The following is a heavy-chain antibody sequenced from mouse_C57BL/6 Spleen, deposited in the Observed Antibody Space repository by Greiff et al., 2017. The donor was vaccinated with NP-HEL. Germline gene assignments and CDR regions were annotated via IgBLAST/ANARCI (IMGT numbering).Heavy chain of an antibody. D-gene: IGHD6-1*01. CDR2: INYDGSST. CDR1: GFTFSDYY. Sequence: EVQLVESEGGLVQPGSSMKLSCTASGFTFSDYYMAWVRQVPEKGLEWVANINYDGSSTYYLDSLKSRFIISRDNAKNILYLQMSSLKSEDTATYYCAREPSQGYFDVWGTGTTVTVSS. J-gene: IGHJ1*03. CDR3: AREPSQGYFDV. V-gene: IGHV5-16*01.